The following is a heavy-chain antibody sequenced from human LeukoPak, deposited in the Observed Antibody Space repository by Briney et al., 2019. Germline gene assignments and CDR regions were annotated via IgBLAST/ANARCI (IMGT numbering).Heavy chain of an antibody. CDR2: IYNSGST. CDR3: ARDYSSSNYYYYYMDV. J-gene: IGHJ6*03. Sequence: SETLSLTCTVPGGSISSYYWSWIRQPPGKGLEWIGYIYNSGSTNYNPSLESRVTISVDTSKNQVSLKLSSVTAADTAVYYCARDYSSSNYYYYYMDVWGKGTTVTVSS. CDR1: GGSISSYY. V-gene: IGHV4-59*01. D-gene: IGHD6-6*01.